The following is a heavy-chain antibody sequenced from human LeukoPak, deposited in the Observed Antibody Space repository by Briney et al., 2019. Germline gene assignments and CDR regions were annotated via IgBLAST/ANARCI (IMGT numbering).Heavy chain of an antibody. V-gene: IGHV1-2*06. D-gene: IGHD6-13*01. CDR2: INPNSGGT. Sequence: ASVKVSCKASGYTFTGYYMHWVRQAPGQGLEWMGRINPNSGGTNYAQKFQGRVTMTRDTSISTAYMELSRLRSDDTAVYYCARDTGYDSSSWPFYYYYYMDVWGKGTTVTVSS. CDR3: ARDTGYDSSSWPFYYYYYMDV. CDR1: GYTFTGYY. J-gene: IGHJ6*03.